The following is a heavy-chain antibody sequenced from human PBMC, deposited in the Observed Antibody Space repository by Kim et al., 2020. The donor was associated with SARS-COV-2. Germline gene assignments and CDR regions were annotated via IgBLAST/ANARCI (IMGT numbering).Heavy chain of an antibody. CDR1: RFTFNIYS. V-gene: IGHV3-21*01. CDR2: ISSGHIK. J-gene: IGHJ6*01. Sequence: GGSLRLSCAASRFTFNIYSMNWVRQAPGKGLEWVSSISSGHIKYYAGSVKGRFTISRDDAKSSFYLRMNSLRAEDTAMYYCARDCSGGSCTEGARGGMDV. D-gene: IGHD2-15*01. CDR3: ARDCSGGSCTEGARGGMDV.